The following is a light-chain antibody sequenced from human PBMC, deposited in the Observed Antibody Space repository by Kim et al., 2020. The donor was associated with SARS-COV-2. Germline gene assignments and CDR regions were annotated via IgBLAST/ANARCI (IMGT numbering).Light chain of an antibody. CDR3: QQYNDWLS. CDR1: HSIGVD. V-gene: IGKV3D-15*01. J-gene: IGKJ4*01. Sequence: PVFPGEGVTLSCSASHSIGVDLAWYQDNPGKAPRLLIYGASNRATDVPGRFSGSGSGTDFTLTISSLQSEDFAVYFCQQYNDWLSFGGGTKVEI. CDR2: GAS.